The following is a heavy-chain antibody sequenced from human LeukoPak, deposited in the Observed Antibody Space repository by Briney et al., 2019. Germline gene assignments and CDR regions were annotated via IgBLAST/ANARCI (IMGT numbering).Heavy chain of an antibody. D-gene: IGHD3/OR15-3a*01. CDR1: GGSISSGNDY. Sequence: SETLSLTCTVSGGSISSGNDYWNWIRQPAGKGLEWIGRMYTSGSSNYNPSLKSRVTISVDTSKNQFSLKLSSVTAADTAVYYCARQTGSGLFILPGGQGTLVTVSS. V-gene: IGHV4-61*02. CDR3: ARQTGSGLFILP. J-gene: IGHJ4*02. CDR2: MYTSGSS.